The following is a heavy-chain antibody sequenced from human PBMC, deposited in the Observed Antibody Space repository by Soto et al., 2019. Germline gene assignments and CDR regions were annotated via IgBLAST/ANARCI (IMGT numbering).Heavy chain of an antibody. J-gene: IGHJ1*01. CDR1: GGSISSSNW. CDR3: ARVRDSSGLATEGH. V-gene: IGHV4-4*02. D-gene: IGHD3-22*01. Sequence: QVQLQESGPGLVKPSGTLSLTCAVSGGSISSSNWWSWVRQPPGKGLEWIGEIYHSGSTNYNASIKSRVTISVDKSKNQFSLKLSSVTAADTAVYYCARVRDSSGLATEGHWGQGTLVTVSS. CDR2: IYHSGST.